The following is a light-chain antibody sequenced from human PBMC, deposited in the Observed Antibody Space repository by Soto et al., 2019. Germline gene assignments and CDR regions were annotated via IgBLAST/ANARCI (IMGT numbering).Light chain of an antibody. CDR3: QQYGSSGT. CDR1: QSVSSYY. J-gene: IGKJ4*02. Sequence: DIVLTQSPGTLSLSPGERATLSCRASQSVSSYYLAWYQQKPGQAPRLLIYDASSRATGIPDRFSVSGSGTDFTLTISRLEPEDFAVYYCQQYGSSGTFGEGTKVDIK. V-gene: IGKV3-20*01. CDR2: DAS.